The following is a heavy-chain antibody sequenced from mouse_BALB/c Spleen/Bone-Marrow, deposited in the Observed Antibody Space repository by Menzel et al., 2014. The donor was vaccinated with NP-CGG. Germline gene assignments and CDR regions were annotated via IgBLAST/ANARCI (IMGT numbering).Heavy chain of an antibody. CDR2: INPNNGGT. V-gene: IGHV1-26*01. Sequence: EVKLMESGPELVKPGASVKISCKTSGCTFTDYTMHWVKQSHGKSLEWIGGINPNNGGTSYNQKFKGKATLTVDKSSSTAYMELRSLTSEDSAVYYCVRRKDGNDDALDYWGQGTSVTVSS. CDR1: GCTFTDYT. J-gene: IGHJ4*01. D-gene: IGHD2-2*01. CDR3: VRRKDGNDDALDY.